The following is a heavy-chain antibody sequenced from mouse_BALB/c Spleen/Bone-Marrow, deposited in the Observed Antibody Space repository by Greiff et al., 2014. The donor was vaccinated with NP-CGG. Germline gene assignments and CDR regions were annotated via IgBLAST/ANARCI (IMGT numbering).Heavy chain of an antibody. CDR1: GYTFTSYV. V-gene: IGHV1-14*01. J-gene: IGHJ2*01. CDR2: INPYNDGT. D-gene: IGHD2-14*01. CDR3: AKGGNYRYDFDY. Sequence: VQLKQSGPELVKPGASVKMSCKASGYTFTSYVMHWVKQKPGQGLGWIGYINPYNDGTKYNEKFKGMATLTSDRSSSTAYMELSIMTSEDSAVDYCAKGGNYRYDFDYWGQGTTLTVSS.